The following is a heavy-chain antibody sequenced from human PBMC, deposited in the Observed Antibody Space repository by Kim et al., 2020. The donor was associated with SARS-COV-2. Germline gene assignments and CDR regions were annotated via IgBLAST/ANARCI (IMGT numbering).Heavy chain of an antibody. V-gene: IGHV4-59*09. Sequence: TPPLKSRVTISVDTSKNQFSLKLSSVTAADTAVYYCAGGFGELLWYGMDVWGQGTTVTVSS. CDR3: AGGFGELLWYGMDV. D-gene: IGHD3-10*01. J-gene: IGHJ6*02.